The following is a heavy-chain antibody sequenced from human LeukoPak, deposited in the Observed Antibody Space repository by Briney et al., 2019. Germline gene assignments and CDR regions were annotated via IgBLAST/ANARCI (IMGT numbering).Heavy chain of an antibody. CDR2: IYYSGST. D-gene: IGHD6-13*01. J-gene: IGHJ5*02. CDR1: GGSISSYY. V-gene: IGHV4-59*12. CDR3: ARVPRIEAGATGDWFDP. Sequence: SETLSLTCTVSGGSISSYYWSWIRQPPGKGLEWIGYIYYSGSTNYNPSLKSRVTMSVDTSKNQFSLKLSSVTAADTAVYYCARVPRIEAGATGDWFDPWGQGTVVTVSS.